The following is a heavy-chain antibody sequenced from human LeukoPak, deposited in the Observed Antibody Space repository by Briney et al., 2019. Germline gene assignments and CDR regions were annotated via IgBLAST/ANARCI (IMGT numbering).Heavy chain of an antibody. CDR1: VYTFTSYG. Sequence: GASVKVSCKASVYTFTSYGISWVRQAPGQGLEWMGWISAYNGNTNYAQKLQGRVTMTTDTSTSTAYMELRSLRSDDTAVYYCARAAITMIERGNNWFDPWGQGTLVTVSS. D-gene: IGHD3-22*01. V-gene: IGHV1-18*01. J-gene: IGHJ5*02. CDR3: ARAAITMIERGNNWFDP. CDR2: ISAYNGNT.